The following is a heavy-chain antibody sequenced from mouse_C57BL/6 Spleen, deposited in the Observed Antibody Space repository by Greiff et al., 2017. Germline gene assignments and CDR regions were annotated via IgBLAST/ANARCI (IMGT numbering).Heavy chain of an antibody. Sequence: QVQLQQPGAELVKPGASVKLSCKASGYTFTSYWMQWVKQRPGQGLEWIGEIDPSDSYTNYNQKFKGKATLTVDTSSSTAYMQLSSLTSENSAVYYCARSPQIITTRYFDYWGQGTTLTVSS. CDR2: IDPSDSYT. CDR3: ARSPQIITTRYFDY. J-gene: IGHJ2*01. CDR1: GYTFTSYW. V-gene: IGHV1-50*01. D-gene: IGHD1-1*01.